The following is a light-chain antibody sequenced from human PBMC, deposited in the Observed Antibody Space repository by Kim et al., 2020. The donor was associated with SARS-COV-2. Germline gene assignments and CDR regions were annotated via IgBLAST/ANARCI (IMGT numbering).Light chain of an antibody. Sequence: QPASIYCRKSQSLVYSDGNTYLNWFQQRPGQCPRRLMYKVANRDSGVPDRFSGSGAGSDFTLKISRVEAEDVGVYYCMQGIHPITFGQGTRLEIK. J-gene: IGKJ5*01. V-gene: IGKV2-30*01. CDR1: QSLVYSDGNTY. CDR2: KVA. CDR3: MQGIHPIT.